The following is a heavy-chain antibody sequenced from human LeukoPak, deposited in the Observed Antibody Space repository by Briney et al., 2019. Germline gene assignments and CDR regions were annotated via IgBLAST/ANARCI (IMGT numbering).Heavy chain of an antibody. CDR3: ARLLSNIVATTDAFDI. CDR1: GGTFSSHA. CDR2: IIPILGIA. Sequence: GASVKVSCKASGGTFSSHAISWVRQAPGQGLEWMGRIIPILGIANYAQKFQGRVTITADKSTSTAYMELSSLRSEDTAVYYCARLLSNIVATTDAFDIWGQGTMVTVSS. D-gene: IGHD5-12*01. V-gene: IGHV1-69*04. J-gene: IGHJ3*02.